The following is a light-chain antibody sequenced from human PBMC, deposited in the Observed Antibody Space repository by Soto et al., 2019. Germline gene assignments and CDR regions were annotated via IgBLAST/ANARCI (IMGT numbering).Light chain of an antibody. CDR2: DVN. Sequence: QSALTQPASVSGSPGQSITISCTGTSSDIGGYNYVSWYQQHPGKAPKLMIYDVNNRPSGVSDRFSGSKSGNTASLTISGLQAEDEADYFCSSYTSSSTLYVFGAGTKVPS. CDR1: SSDIGGYNY. J-gene: IGLJ1*01. V-gene: IGLV2-14*01. CDR3: SSYTSSSTLYV.